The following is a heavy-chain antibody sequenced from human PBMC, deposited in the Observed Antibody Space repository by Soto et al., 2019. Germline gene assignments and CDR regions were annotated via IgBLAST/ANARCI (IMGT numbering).Heavy chain of an antibody. CDR3: AREVYDMGYYYGMDV. CDR2: IGTAGDT. Sequence: GGSLRLSCAASGFTFSSYDMHWVRQATGKGLEWVSAIGTAGDTYYPGSVKGRFTISRENAKNCLYLQMNSLRAEDTAVYYCAREVYDMGYYYGMDVWGQGTTVTVSS. V-gene: IGHV3-13*01. CDR1: GFTFSSYD. D-gene: IGHD3-9*01. J-gene: IGHJ6*02.